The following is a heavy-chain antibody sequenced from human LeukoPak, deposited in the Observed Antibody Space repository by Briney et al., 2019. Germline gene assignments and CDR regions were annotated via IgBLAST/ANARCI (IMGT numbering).Heavy chain of an antibody. CDR3: ARLTGYSSGSWFDP. CDR1: GGSFSGYY. D-gene: IGHD3-9*01. Sequence: SETLSLTCAVYGGSFSGYYWSWIRQPPGKGLEWIGYIHYTGSTNYNPSLKSRVTISIDTSKNQFSLKLSSVTAADTAVYYCARLTGYSSGSWFDPWGQGTLVTVSS. V-gene: IGHV4-59*01. J-gene: IGHJ5*02. CDR2: IHYTGST.